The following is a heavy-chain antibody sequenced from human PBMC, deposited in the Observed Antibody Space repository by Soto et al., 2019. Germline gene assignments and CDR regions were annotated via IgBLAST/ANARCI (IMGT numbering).Heavy chain of an antibody. Sequence: PSESQSRTSIRSSRPIRTTTYLWGWIRQPPGKELEWIGSMDHRGTTYYSPSLKSRVTISGDTSKNRLSLNLNSVTAADAAVYYCYGSSPSRAFDMWGQGTMVT. D-gene: IGHD4-17*01. J-gene: IGHJ3*02. V-gene: IGHV4-39*01. CDR3: YGSSPSRAFDM. CDR1: SRPIRTTTYL. CDR2: MDHRGTT.